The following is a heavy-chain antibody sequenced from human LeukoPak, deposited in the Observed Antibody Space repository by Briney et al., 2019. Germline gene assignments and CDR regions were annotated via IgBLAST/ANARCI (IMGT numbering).Heavy chain of an antibody. V-gene: IGHV4-59*01. Sequence: PSETLSLTCTVSGGSISSYYWSWIRQPPGKGLECVGYIFYSGSTNYNPSLKSRVIISVDTSKNQFSLKLSSVTAGDTAVYYCARARYYYDSSGYLYFDYWGQGTLVTVSS. CDR1: GGSISSYY. D-gene: IGHD3-22*01. CDR3: ARARYYYDSSGYLYFDY. J-gene: IGHJ4*02. CDR2: IFYSGST.